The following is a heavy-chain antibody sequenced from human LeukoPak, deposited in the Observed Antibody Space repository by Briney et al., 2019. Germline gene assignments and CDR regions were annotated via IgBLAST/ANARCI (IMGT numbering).Heavy chain of an antibody. V-gene: IGHV4-39*07. Sequence: PSETLSLTCTVSGGSVSSGSYYWSWIRQPPGKGLEWIGEINHSGSTNYNPSLKSRVTISVDTSKNQFSLKLSSVTAADTAVYYCARRRKELLWFGETRDAFDIWGQGTMVTVSS. CDR1: GGSVSSGSYY. CDR3: ARRRKELLWFGETRDAFDI. J-gene: IGHJ3*02. D-gene: IGHD3-10*01. CDR2: INHSGST.